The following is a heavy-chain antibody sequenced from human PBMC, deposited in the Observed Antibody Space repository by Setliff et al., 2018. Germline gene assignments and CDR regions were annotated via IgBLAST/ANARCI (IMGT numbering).Heavy chain of an antibody. CDR2: ISGYGSRT. J-gene: IGHJ4*02. CDR3: TGDSNHNWGSGRDY. D-gene: IGHD7-27*01. V-gene: IGHV3-23*01. CDR1: GFTFSSYA. Sequence: GGSLRLSCAASGFTFSSYAMTWVRQAPGKGLEWVSGISGYGSRTYYADSVKGRSTISRDNSQNTMYLQMNSLRAEDTAVDYCTGDSNHNWGSGRDYWGQGTLVTVSS.